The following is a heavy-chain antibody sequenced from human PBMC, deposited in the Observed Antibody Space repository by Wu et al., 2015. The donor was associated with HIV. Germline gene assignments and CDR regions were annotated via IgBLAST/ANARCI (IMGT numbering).Heavy chain of an antibody. CDR2: ISAYNGNT. V-gene: IGHV1-18*01. Sequence: QVQLVQSGGEVKKPGASVKVSCKASGYTFISYGISWVRQAPGQGLEWMGWISAYNGNTNYAQNLQGRVTMTRDTSTNTAYIELRSLRSDDTAVYYCARDVHPSYSSGWFNAFDIWGQGTMVTVSS. J-gene: IGHJ3*02. D-gene: IGHD6-19*01. CDR3: ARDVHPSYSSGWFNAFDI. CDR1: GYTFISYG.